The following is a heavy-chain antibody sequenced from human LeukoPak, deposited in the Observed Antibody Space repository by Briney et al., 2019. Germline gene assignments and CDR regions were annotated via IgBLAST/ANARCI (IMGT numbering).Heavy chain of an antibody. CDR3: ARGRRAGYYDFWSGYSDYFDY. V-gene: IGHV4-30-2*01. Sequence: PSQTLSLTCTVSGGSISSGGYYWSWIRQHPGKGLEWIGYIYHSGSTYYNPSLKSRVTISVGRSKNQFSLKLSSVTAADTAVYYCARGRRAGYYDFWSGYSDYFDYWGQGTLVTVSS. J-gene: IGHJ4*02. CDR1: GGSISSGGYY. CDR2: IYHSGST. D-gene: IGHD3-3*01.